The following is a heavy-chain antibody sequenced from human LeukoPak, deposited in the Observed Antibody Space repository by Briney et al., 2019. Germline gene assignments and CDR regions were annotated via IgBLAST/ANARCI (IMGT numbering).Heavy chain of an antibody. CDR2: INPNSGGT. J-gene: IGHJ4*02. V-gene: IGHV1-2*02. D-gene: IGHD6-19*01. Sequence: GASVKVSCKASGYTFTSYGISWVRQAPGQGLEWMGWINPNSGGTNYAQKFQGRVTMTRDTSISTAYMELSRLRSDDTAVYYCARGSVAGFDYWGQGTLVTVSS. CDR3: ARGSVAGFDY. CDR1: GYTFTSYG.